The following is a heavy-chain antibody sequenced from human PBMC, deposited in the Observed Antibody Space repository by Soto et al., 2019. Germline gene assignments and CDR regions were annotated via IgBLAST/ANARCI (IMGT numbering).Heavy chain of an antibody. CDR1: GFSFNSYA. CDR2: ISARGGSS. CDR3: AKGSIEDSASVDN. Sequence: EVHLLESGGGLVQPGGSLRLYCAASGFSFNSYAMVGVRQAPGKGLEWVSVISARGGSSYFADSVKGRFTISRDNSKNVLALEMNSLRAEDTAIYFCAKGSIEDSASVDNWGQGTLVLVSS. V-gene: IGHV3-23*01. D-gene: IGHD1-26*01. J-gene: IGHJ4*02.